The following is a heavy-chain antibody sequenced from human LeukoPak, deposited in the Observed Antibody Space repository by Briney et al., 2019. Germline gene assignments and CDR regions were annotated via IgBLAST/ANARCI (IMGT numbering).Heavy chain of an antibody. V-gene: IGHV1-18*01. CDR3: ARDFLGYCTSTSCYFMGY. CDR2: ISAYNGNT. D-gene: IGHD2-2*01. Sequence: ASVKVSCKASGYTFISYYIHWVRQAPGQGLEWMGWISAYNGNTNYVQKLQGRVTMTTDTSTSTAYMELRSLRSDDTAVYYCARDFLGYCTSTSCYFMGYWGQGTLVTVSS. J-gene: IGHJ4*02. CDR1: GYTFISYY.